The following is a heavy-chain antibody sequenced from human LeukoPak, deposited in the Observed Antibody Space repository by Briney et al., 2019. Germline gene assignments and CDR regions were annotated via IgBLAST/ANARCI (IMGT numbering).Heavy chain of an antibody. V-gene: IGHV3-43*01. Sequence: GGSLRLSCAASGFTFDDYTMHWVRQAPGKGLEWVSLISWDGGSTYYADSVKGRFTISRDNAKNSLYLQMNSLRAEDMALYYCAKARSIAARWSKMDAFDIWGQGTMVTVSS. D-gene: IGHD6-6*01. CDR3: AKARSIAARWSKMDAFDI. CDR1: GFTFDDYT. J-gene: IGHJ3*02. CDR2: ISWDGGST.